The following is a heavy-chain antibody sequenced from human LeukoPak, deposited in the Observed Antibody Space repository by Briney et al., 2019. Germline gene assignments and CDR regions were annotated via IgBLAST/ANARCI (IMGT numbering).Heavy chain of an antibody. Sequence: SETLSLTCTVSRFSIGSYYWNWIRQPAGKGLEWIVRIYTSGSTNYNPSLKSRVTMSVDTSKNQFSLRQSSVTAADTAVYYCAIDRSLQPGSFDYWGQGTLVTVSS. D-gene: IGHD1-1*01. V-gene: IGHV4-4*07. CDR2: IYTSGST. CDR1: RFSIGSYY. CDR3: AIDRSLQPGSFDY. J-gene: IGHJ4*02.